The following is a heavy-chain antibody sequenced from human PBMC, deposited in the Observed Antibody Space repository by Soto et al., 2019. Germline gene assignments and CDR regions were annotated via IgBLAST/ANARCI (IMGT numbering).Heavy chain of an antibody. J-gene: IGHJ6*02. CDR3: AKRVGDGQPRAGGSYGMDV. D-gene: IGHD3-16*01. CDR2: IWNDGSNK. V-gene: IGHV3-33*06. CDR1: GFTFRDHA. Sequence: PGGSLRLSCAASGFTFRDHAMHWVRQAPGKGREWLAIIWNDGSNKFYAGSVQGRFTISRDNSKNTLYLQMNSLRAEDTAVYYCAKRVGDGQPRAGGSYGMDVWGQGTTVTVSS.